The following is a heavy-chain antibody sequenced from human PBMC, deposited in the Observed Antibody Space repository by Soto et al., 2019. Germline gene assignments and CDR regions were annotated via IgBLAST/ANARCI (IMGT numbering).Heavy chain of an antibody. CDR1: GFTFSSYD. V-gene: IGHV3-13*01. J-gene: IGHJ6*01. Sequence: EVQLVESGGGLVQPGGSLRLSCAASGFTFSSYDMHWVRQATGKGLEWVSAIGTAGDTYYPGSVKGRFTISRENAKNSLYLQMNSLRAEDTAVYYCAREQRRGVIITGLRKYYGMDVW. CDR3: AREQRRGVIITGLRKYYGMDV. CDR2: IGTAGDT. D-gene: IGHD3-10*01.